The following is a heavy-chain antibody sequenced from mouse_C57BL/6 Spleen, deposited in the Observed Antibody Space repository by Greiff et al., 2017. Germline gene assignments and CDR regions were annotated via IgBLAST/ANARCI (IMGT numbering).Heavy chain of an antibody. J-gene: IGHJ2*01. CDR2: IDPNSGGT. Sequence: QVQLQQPGAELVKPGASVKLSCKASGYTFTSYWMHWVKQRPGRGLEWIGRIDPNSGGTKYNEKFKSKATLTVDKPSSTAYMKLSSLTSEDSAVYYCARKDYYYGYFDYWGQGTTLTVSS. CDR3: ARKDYYYGYFDY. CDR1: GYTFTSYW. D-gene: IGHD1-1*01. V-gene: IGHV1-72*01.